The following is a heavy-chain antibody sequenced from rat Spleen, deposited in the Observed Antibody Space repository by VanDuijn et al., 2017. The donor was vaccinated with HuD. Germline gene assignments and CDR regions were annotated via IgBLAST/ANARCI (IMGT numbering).Heavy chain of an antibody. D-gene: IGHD1-2*01. CDR1: GFTFSNYG. J-gene: IGHJ2*01. Sequence: VQLVESGGGLVQPGRSLKLSCAASGFTFSNYGMHWIRQGPGRGLDWVAYISTSSGTVYADAVKERFTISRDNAKNTLYLQLNSLKSEDTAIYYCARQIYGGSPYWGQGVMVTVSS. CDR3: ARQIYGGSPY. V-gene: IGHV5-62*01. CDR2: ISTSSGT.